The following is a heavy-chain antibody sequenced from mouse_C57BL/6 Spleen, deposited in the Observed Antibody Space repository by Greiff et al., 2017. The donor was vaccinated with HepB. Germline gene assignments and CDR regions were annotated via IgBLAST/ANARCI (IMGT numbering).Heavy chain of an antibody. V-gene: IGHV1-69*01. J-gene: IGHJ2*01. Sequence: VKLQQPGAELVMPGASVKLSCKASGYTFTSYWMHWVKQRPGQGLEWIGEIDPSDSYTNYNQKFKGKSTLTVDKSSSTAYMQLSSLTSEDSAVYYCARFITTVVAHFDYWGQGTTLTVSS. CDR1: GYTFTSYW. CDR2: IDPSDSYT. D-gene: IGHD1-1*01. CDR3: ARFITTVVAHFDY.